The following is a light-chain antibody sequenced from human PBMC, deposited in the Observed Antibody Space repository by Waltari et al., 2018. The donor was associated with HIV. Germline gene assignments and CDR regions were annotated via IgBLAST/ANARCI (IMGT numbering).Light chain of an antibody. J-gene: IGKJ2*01. V-gene: IGKV1-5*03. CDR1: QSISSW. CDR2: KAS. Sequence: DIQMTQSPFTLSASVGDRITITCRASQSISSWLAWYQQKPGKAPKLLIYKASSLQSGVPSRFSGRGSGTEFTLTITNLQPDDFATYYCQQYNDNPYTFGQGTKLEIK. CDR3: QQYNDNPYT.